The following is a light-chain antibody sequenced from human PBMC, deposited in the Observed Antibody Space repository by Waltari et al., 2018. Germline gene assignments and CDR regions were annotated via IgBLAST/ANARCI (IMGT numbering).Light chain of an antibody. J-gene: IGLJ3*02. CDR2: VNSDGSH. CDR3: QTGGHGTWV. V-gene: IGLV4-69*01. Sequence: QLVLTQSPSASAPLGASAKPNCTLTSGPTNNILAGHQQHPTKGPRYLMKVNSDGSHNKGDKIPERFSGSSSGAERYLTISSLQSEDEADYYCQTGGHGTWVFGGGTKLTVL. CDR1: SGPTNNI.